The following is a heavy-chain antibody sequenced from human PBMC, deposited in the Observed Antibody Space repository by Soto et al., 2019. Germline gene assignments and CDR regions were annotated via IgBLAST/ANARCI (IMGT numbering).Heavy chain of an antibody. CDR1: GFTFSSYS. CDR2: ISSSSSYI. J-gene: IGHJ6*02. CDR3: ASDGECSSTSCYYYYYYGMDV. D-gene: IGHD2-2*01. Sequence: EVQLVESGGGLVKPGGSLRLSCAASGFTFSSYSMSWVRQAPGKGLEWVSSISSSSSYIYYADSVKGRFTISRDNAKNSLDLQMNSLRAEDKAVYYCASDGECSSTSCYYYYYYGMDVWGPGTTVTVSS. V-gene: IGHV3-21*01.